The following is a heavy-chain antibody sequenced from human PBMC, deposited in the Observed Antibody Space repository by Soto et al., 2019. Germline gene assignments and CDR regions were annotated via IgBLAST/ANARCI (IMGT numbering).Heavy chain of an antibody. V-gene: IGHV3-23*01. CDR2: ISGSGGST. CDR1: GFTFSSYA. Sequence: EVQLLESGGGLVQPGGSLRLSCAASGFTFSSYAMSWVRQAPGKGLEWVSAISGSGGSTYYADSVKGRFTISRDNSKKTLFLQMNSLRAEDTAVYYDAMGADYYYYGMDVWGQGTTVTVSS. CDR3: AMGADYYYYGMDV. J-gene: IGHJ6*02.